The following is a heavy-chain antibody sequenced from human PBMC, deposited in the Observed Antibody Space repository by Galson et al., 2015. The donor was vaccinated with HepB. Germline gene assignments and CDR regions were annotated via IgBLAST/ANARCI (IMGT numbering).Heavy chain of an antibody. CDR1: GFTFSSYA. CDR3: ARGPRYCSGGSCYSVTGLDFDY. Sequence: SLRLSCAASGFTFSSYAMHWVRQAPGKGLEWVAVISYDGSNKYYADSVKGRFTISRDNSKNTLYLQMNSLRAEDTAVYYCARGPRYCSGGSCYSVTGLDFDYWGQGTLVTVSS. CDR2: ISYDGSNK. D-gene: IGHD2-15*01. V-gene: IGHV3-30-3*01. J-gene: IGHJ4*02.